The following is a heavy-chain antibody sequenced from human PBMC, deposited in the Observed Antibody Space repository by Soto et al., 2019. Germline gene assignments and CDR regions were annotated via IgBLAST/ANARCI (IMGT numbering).Heavy chain of an antibody. CDR1: GGTFSSYA. V-gene: IGHV1-69*01. CDR2: IIPIFGTT. D-gene: IGHD3-22*01. CDR3: AREPYDSSGQTSDFGDY. J-gene: IGHJ4*02. Sequence: QVQLVQSGAEVKKPGSSVKVSCKASGGTFSSYAISWVRQAPGQGLEWMGGIIPIFGTTNYAQKFQGRVTITADESTSTAYMELSSLRSEDTAVYYCAREPYDSSGQTSDFGDYWGQGTLVTVSS.